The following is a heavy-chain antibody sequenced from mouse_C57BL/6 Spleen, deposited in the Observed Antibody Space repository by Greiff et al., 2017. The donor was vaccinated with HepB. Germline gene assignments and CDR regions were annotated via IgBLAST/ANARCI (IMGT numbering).Heavy chain of an antibody. D-gene: IGHD4-1*01. CDR2: IYIGNGYT. V-gene: IGHV1-58*01. CDR1: GYTFTSYG. Sequence: RVGPGSSVKMSCKTSGYTFTSYGINWVKQRPGQGLEWIGYIYIGNGYTEYNEKFKGKATLTSDTSASTAYMQLSSLTSEDSAIYFCARKGANWPWYFDVWGTGTTVTVSS. CDR3: ARKGANWPWYFDV. J-gene: IGHJ1*03.